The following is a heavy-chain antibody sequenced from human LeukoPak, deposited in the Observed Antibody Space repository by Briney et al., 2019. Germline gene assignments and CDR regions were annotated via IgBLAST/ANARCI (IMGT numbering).Heavy chain of an antibody. CDR1: GGSISSSSYY. D-gene: IGHD6-13*01. V-gene: IGHV4-39*07. J-gene: IGHJ4*02. CDR3: AGGGKAAAGTLQLNYFDY. Sequence: SETLSLTCTVSGGSISSSSYYWGWIRQPPGKGLEWIGSIYYSGSTYYNPSLKSRVTISVDTSKNQFSLKLSSVTAADTAVYYCAGGGKAAAGTLQLNYFDYWGQGTLVTVSS. CDR2: IYYSGST.